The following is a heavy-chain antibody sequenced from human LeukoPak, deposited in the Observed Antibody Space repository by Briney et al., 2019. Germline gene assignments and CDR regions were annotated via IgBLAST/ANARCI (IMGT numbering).Heavy chain of an antibody. CDR3: ARGNYGSGSYEPDYYFDY. CDR2: ISSSSSTI. Sequence: PGGSLRLSCAASGFTFSSYSMNWVRQAPGKGLEWVSYISSSSSTIYYADSVKGRFTISRDNAKNSLYLQMNSLRAEDTAVYYCARGNYGSGSYEPDYYFDYWGQGTLVTVPS. D-gene: IGHD3-10*01. CDR1: GFTFSSYS. J-gene: IGHJ4*02. V-gene: IGHV3-48*04.